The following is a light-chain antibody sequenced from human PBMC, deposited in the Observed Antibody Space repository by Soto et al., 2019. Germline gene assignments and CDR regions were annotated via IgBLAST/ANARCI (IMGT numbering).Light chain of an antibody. CDR3: QQTYSTLTS. Sequence: DIQVTQSPSSLSASVGDRVTITCRAGQNIRSYLNWYPQRPGKPPKLLIHTATPLQSGVPSRFSGSGSGTDFTLTISSLHPEDFATYYCQQTYSTLTSFGQGTKLEIK. CDR2: TAT. CDR1: QNIRSY. J-gene: IGKJ2*03. V-gene: IGKV1-39*01.